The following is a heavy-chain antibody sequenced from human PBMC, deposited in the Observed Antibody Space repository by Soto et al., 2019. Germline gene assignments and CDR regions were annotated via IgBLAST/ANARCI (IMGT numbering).Heavy chain of an antibody. J-gene: IGHJ4*02. D-gene: IGHD1-26*01. CDR3: ARDGWVD. Sequence: EVQMLESGGALIQPGGSLRLSCVVSGFTFSSDAMSWVRQAPGKGLEWVSAITGSGDNTYYADSVEGRFTISRDNSKDTVYLQMNSLRAEDTAVYYCARDGWVDWGQGTLVTVSS. CDR2: ITGSGDNT. V-gene: IGHV3-23*01. CDR1: GFTFSSDA.